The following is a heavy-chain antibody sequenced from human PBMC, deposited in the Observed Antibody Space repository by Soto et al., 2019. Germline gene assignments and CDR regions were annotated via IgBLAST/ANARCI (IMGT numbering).Heavy chain of an antibody. CDR3: ARAGDIAVAASYYYYYGMDV. D-gene: IGHD6-19*01. J-gene: IGHJ6*02. CDR1: GGSVSSGSYY. Sequence: QVQLQESGPGLVKPSETLSLTCTVSGGSVSSGSYYWSWIRQPPGKGLEWIGYIYYSGSTNYNPSLKRRVTISVDTSKHQFSLKLSSVTAADTAVYYCARAGDIAVAASYYYYYGMDVWGQGTTVTVSS. V-gene: IGHV4-61*01. CDR2: IYYSGST.